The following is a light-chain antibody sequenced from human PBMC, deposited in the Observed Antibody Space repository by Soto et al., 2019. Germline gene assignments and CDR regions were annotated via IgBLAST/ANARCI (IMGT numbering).Light chain of an antibody. J-gene: IGKJ1*01. CDR1: QRINKW. V-gene: IGKV1-39*01. CDR3: QQSYSNPRT. CDR2: AAT. Sequence: IQLDLCPANFFRSMGRKITLTCRASQRINKWLAWHQQKPGKAPNLLIYAATTLQSGVPSRFSGSGSGTDFTRTISSLQPEDFATYYCQQSYSNPRTFGQGTKVEIK.